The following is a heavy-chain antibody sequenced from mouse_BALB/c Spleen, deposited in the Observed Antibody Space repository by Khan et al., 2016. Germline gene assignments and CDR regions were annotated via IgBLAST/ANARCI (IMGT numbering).Heavy chain of an antibody. CDR3: ARYCRYDYAMDY. CDR2: ISSGSSTI. V-gene: IGHV5-17*02. CDR1: GFTFSSFG. J-gene: IGHJ4*01. Sequence: EVELVESGGGLVQPGGSRKLSCAASGFTFSSFGMHWVRQAPEKGLEWVAYISSGSSTIYYADTVKGRFTISRANPKNTLFLQMTSLRSEDTAMYYCARYCRYDYAMDYWGQGTSVTVSS. D-gene: IGHD2-14*01.